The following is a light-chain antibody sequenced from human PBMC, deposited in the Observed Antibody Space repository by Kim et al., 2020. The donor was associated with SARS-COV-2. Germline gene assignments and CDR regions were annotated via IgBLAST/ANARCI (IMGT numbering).Light chain of an antibody. J-gene: IGLJ3*02. Sequence: QSVLTQPASVSGSPGQSITISCTGTSSDIGAYNYVSWYQLHPGKAPKLLIYEVTDRPSGVSNRFSGSKSGNTASLTISGLQAEDEADYYCSSYTSTSTLVFGGGTQLTVL. CDR2: EVT. V-gene: IGLV2-14*01. CDR3: SSYTSTSTLV. CDR1: SSDIGAYNY.